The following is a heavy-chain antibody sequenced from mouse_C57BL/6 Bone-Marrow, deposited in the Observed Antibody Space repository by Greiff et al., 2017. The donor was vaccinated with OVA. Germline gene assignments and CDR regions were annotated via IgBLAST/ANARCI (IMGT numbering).Heavy chain of an antibody. CDR3: TRFHLYGSYVAWFAY. J-gene: IGHJ3*01. Sequence: EVQLQQSGPVLVKPGASVKMSCKASGYTFTDYYMNWVKQSHGKSLEWIGVINPYDGGTSYNQKFKGKATLTVDKSSSTAYMEINSLTSEDSAFYYCTRFHLYGSYVAWFAYWGQGTLVTVSA. CDR2: INPYDGGT. V-gene: IGHV1-19*01. CDR1: GYTFTDYY. D-gene: IGHD2-1*01.